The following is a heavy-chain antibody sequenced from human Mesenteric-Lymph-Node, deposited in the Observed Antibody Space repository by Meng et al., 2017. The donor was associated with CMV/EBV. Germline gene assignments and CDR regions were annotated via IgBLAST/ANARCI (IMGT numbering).Heavy chain of an antibody. V-gene: IGHV4-39*01. J-gene: IGHJ4*02. Sequence: SETLSLTCTVSGCSISSSSYYWGWIRQPPGKGLEWIGSIYYSGSTYYNPSLKSRVTISVDTSKNQFSLKLSAVSAADTAVYYCARYDPTFDYWGQGTLVTVSS. CDR3: ARYDPTFDY. CDR1: GCSISSSSYY. CDR2: IYYSGST. D-gene: IGHD1-1*01.